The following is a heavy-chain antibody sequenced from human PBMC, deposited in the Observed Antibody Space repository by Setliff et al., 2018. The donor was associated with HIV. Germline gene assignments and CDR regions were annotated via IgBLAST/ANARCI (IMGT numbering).Heavy chain of an antibody. CDR1: GYSISSGYY. J-gene: IGHJ6*03. CDR3: ARHRDPPGSSWTFYYYYMDL. V-gene: IGHV4-38-2*01. Sequence: SETLSLTCVVSGYSISSGYYWGWIRQPPGKGREWIESNYHTGSTYYNPSLKSRVTISVDTTKNQFSLKLSSVTAADTGVYYCARHRDPPGSSWTFYYYYMDLWGGGTTVTVSS. D-gene: IGHD6-13*01. CDR2: NYHTGST.